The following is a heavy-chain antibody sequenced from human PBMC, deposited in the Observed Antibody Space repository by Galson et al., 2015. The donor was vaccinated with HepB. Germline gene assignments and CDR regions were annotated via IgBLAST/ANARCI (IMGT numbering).Heavy chain of an antibody. V-gene: IGHV4-34*01. CDR2: INHSGST. J-gene: IGHJ5*02. D-gene: IGHD6-6*01. CDR3: ARGARRASPFVH. Sequence: LSLTCAVYGGSFSGYYWSWIRQPPGKGLEWIGEINHSGSTNYNPSLKSRVTISVDTSKNQFSLKLSSVTAADTAVYYCARGARRASPFVHWGQGTLVTVSS. CDR1: GGSFSGYY.